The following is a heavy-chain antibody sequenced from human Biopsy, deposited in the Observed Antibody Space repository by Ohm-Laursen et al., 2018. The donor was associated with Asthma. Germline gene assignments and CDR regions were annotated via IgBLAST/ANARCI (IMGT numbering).Heavy chain of an antibody. J-gene: IGHJ3*02. Sequence: SVKVSCKASGYTFINYAIHWVRQAPGHSLEWMGWINAANGNAKYSQKFQGRLTISRDTSASTAYMDPSSLRSEDTAVYYCSRTYFDFLTGQVHDAFAMWGQGTMVTVSS. CDR1: GYTFINYA. CDR3: SRTYFDFLTGQVHDAFAM. CDR2: INAANGNA. D-gene: IGHD3-9*01. V-gene: IGHV1-3*01.